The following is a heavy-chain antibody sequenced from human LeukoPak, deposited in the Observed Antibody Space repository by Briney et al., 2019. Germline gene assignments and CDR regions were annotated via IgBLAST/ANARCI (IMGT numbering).Heavy chain of an antibody. V-gene: IGHV3-23*01. CDR3: AKSGYNRFDY. CDR2: ISGSSGNI. J-gene: IGHJ4*02. D-gene: IGHD5-24*01. Sequence: GGSLRLSCEASGFTFSSYGITWVRQAPGKGLEWVSGISGSSGNIYYADSVKGRFTISRDNSKNTLYLQMNSLRAEDTAVYYCAKSGYNRFDYWGQGTLVTVSS. CDR1: GFTFSSYG.